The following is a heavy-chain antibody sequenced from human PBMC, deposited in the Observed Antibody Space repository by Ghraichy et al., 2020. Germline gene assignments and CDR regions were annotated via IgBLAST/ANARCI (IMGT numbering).Heavy chain of an antibody. J-gene: IGHJ4*02. Sequence: GGSLRLSCAASGFTFSSYGMHWVRQAPGKGLEWVAVISYDGSNKYYADSVKGRFTISRDNSKNTLYLQMNSLRAEDTAVYYCHGSGSYYPIDYWGQGTLVTVSS. CDR2: ISYDGSNK. V-gene: IGHV3-30*03. D-gene: IGHD3-10*01. CDR3: HGSGSYYPIDY. CDR1: GFTFSSYG.